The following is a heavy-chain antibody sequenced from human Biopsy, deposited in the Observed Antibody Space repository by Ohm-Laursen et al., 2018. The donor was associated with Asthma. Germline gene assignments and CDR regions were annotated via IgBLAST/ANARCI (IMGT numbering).Heavy chain of an antibody. CDR1: GGSISSSHFQ. V-gene: IGHV4-39*07. J-gene: IGHJ6*02. Sequence: SDTLSLTCTVSGGSISSSHFQWGWIRQPPGKGLEWIGETNERGVTNNNPSLKSRVIISIDTYWNRVSLKLTSVTAADTAVYYCARGPELDVWGQGTTVTVSS. CDR3: ARGPELDV. CDR2: TNERGVT.